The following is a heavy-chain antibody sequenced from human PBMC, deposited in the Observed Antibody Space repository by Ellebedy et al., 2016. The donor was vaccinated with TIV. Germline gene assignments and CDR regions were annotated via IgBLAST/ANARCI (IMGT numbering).Heavy chain of an antibody. CDR1: GFTFSNYA. Sequence: GGSLRLSCAASGFTFSNYAMSWVRRSPGKGLDWVSLISGSGEYTYYADSVKGRLTISRDNSKNTLYLQMNSLRAEDTAVYYCAKWATARPDPDYWGQGTLVTVSS. CDR2: ISGSGEYT. D-gene: IGHD5-18*01. V-gene: IGHV3-23*01. J-gene: IGHJ4*02. CDR3: AKWATARPDPDY.